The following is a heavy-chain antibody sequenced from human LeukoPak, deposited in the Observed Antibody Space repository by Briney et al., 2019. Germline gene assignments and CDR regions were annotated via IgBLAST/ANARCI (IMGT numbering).Heavy chain of an antibody. Sequence: ASVKVSCKVSGYTLTELSMHWVRQAPGKGLEWMGGFDPEDGETIYAQKFQGRVTMTEDTSTDTAYTELSSLRSEDTAVYYCATGAPLGYSGYDGYYYFDYWGQGTLVTVSS. D-gene: IGHD5-12*01. CDR1: GYTLTELS. CDR3: ATGAPLGYSGYDGYYYFDY. J-gene: IGHJ4*02. CDR2: FDPEDGET. V-gene: IGHV1-24*01.